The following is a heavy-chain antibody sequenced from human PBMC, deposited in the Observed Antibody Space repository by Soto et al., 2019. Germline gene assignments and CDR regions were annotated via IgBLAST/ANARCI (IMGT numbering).Heavy chain of an antibody. CDR1: GGSFSGYY. V-gene: IGHV4-34*01. CDR3: ARDKITGLFDY. Sequence: ASETLSLTCAVYGGSFSGYYWTWIRQPPGTGLEWIGDNNHSGSTYYNPSLKSRVTISVDTSKNQFSLKLTSVTAADTAVYYCARDKITGLFDYWGQGTLVT. CDR2: NNHSGST. D-gene: IGHD2-8*02. J-gene: IGHJ4*02.